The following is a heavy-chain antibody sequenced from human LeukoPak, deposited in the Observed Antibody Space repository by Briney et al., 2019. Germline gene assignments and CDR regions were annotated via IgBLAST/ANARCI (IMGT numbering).Heavy chain of an antibody. Sequence: SGTLSLTCAVPGGSICSSNWWNWVRQPPGKGLEWIGEIYHSGSTNYNPSLKSRVTISVDKSKNQFSLKLSSVTAADTAVYYCARTFYYGSGSYLVYWGQGTLVTVSS. J-gene: IGHJ4*02. D-gene: IGHD3-10*01. CDR2: IYHSGST. V-gene: IGHV4-4*02. CDR3: ARTFYYGSGSYLVY. CDR1: GGSICSSNW.